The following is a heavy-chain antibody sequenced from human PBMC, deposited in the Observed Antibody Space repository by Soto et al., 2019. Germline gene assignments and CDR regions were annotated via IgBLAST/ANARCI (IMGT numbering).Heavy chain of an antibody. Sequence: GGSLRLSCAASGFTVSSSRMNWVRQAPGKGLEWVSGITFNGDTIVYADSVRGRFTISRDNFKNTLYLQMNSVRAEDTAVYYCGKDPRGPEPWGQGTLVTVSS. CDR3: GKDPRGPEP. J-gene: IGHJ5*02. CDR2: TFNGDTI. D-gene: IGHD2-2*01. CDR1: GFTVSSSR. V-gene: IGHV3-53*01.